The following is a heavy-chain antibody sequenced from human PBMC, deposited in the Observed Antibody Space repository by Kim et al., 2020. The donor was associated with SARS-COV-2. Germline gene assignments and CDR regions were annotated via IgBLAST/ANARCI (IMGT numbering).Heavy chain of an antibody. J-gene: IGHJ6*03. Sequence: GGSLRLSCAASGFTFSSSPMTWVRQAPGRGLEWVSSIGGSVESTFYAVSVKGRFTISRENSKHTLYLQMNSLRADDTAVYYCARGGATIFGAVIMGYYY. V-gene: IGHV3-23*01. CDR2: IGGSVEST. D-gene: IGHD3-3*01. CDR3: ARGGATIFGAVIMGYYY. CDR1: GFTFSSSP.